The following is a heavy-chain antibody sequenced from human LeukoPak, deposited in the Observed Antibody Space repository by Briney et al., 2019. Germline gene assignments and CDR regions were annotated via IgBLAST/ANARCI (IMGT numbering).Heavy chain of an antibody. CDR2: ISAYNGNT. Sequence: ASVKVSCKASGYTFTSYGISWVRQDPGQGLEWMGWISAYNGNTNYAQKLQGRVTMTTDTSTSTAYMELRSLRSDDTAVYYCARDRSPAADYYDDDAFDIWGQGTMVTVSS. CDR3: ARDRSPAADYYDDDAFDI. V-gene: IGHV1-18*01. D-gene: IGHD3-22*01. J-gene: IGHJ3*02. CDR1: GYTFTSYG.